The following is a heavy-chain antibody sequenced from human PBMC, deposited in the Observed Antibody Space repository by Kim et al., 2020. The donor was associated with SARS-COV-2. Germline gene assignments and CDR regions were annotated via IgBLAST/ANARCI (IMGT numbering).Heavy chain of an antibody. Sequence: GGSLRLSCAASGFTFSSYGMHWVRQAPGKGLEWVAVISYDGSNKYYADSVKGRFTISRDNSKNTLYLQMNSLRAEDTAVYYCARESRGCGWFDYWGQGTLVTVSS. CDR2: ISYDGSNK. V-gene: IGHV3-33*05. CDR3: ARESRGCGWFDY. D-gene: IGHD6-19*01. J-gene: IGHJ4*02. CDR1: GFTFSSYG.